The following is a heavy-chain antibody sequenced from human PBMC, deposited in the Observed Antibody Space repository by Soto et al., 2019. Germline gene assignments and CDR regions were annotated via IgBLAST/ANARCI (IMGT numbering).Heavy chain of an antibody. J-gene: IGHJ5*02. V-gene: IGHV4-59*08. Sequence: SETLSLTCTVSGGSISSYYWSWIRQPPGKGLEWIGYIYYSGSTSYNPSLKSRVTISVDTSKNQFSLKLSSVTAADTAVYYCARLPTGYCSGGSCYSGNWFDPWGQGTLVTVSS. CDR3: ARLPTGYCSGGSCYSGNWFDP. D-gene: IGHD2-15*01. CDR2: IYYSGST. CDR1: GGSISSYY.